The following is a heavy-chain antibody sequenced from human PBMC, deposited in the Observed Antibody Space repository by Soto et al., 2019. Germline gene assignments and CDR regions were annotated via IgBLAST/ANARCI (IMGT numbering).Heavy chain of an antibody. J-gene: IGHJ3*02. Sequence: ASVKVSCKASGYTFTSYYMHWVRQAPGQGLEWMGIINPSGGSTSYAQKFQGRVTMTRDTSTSTVYMELSSLRSEDTAVYYCARDRGRLNYYDSSGYYPPDAFDIWGQGTMVTVSS. V-gene: IGHV1-46*01. CDR2: INPSGGST. CDR3: ARDRGRLNYYDSSGYYPPDAFDI. CDR1: GYTFTSYY. D-gene: IGHD3-22*01.